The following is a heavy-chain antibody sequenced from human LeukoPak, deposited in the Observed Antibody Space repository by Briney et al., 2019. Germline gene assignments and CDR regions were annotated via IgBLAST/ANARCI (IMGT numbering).Heavy chain of an antibody. CDR1: GGSISSYY. V-gene: IGHV4-59*01. Sequence: SETLSLTCTVSGGSISSYYWSWIRQPPGKGLEWIGYIYYSGSTNYNPSLKSRVTISVDTSKNQFSLKLSSVTAADTPVYYCAGERGYYYDSSGYYLSYWGQGTLVTVSS. CDR2: IYYSGST. J-gene: IGHJ4*02. D-gene: IGHD3-22*01. CDR3: AGERGYYYDSSGYYLSY.